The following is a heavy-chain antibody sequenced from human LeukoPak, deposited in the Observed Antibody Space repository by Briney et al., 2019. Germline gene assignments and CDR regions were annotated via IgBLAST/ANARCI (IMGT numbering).Heavy chain of an antibody. Sequence: SQTLSLTCTVSGGSLSSGTYYWSWIRQPPGKGLEWIGYIYYSGSTYYNPSLKSRVTISVDTPKNQFSLKLSSVTAADTAVYYCARDQGPIQHWGQGTLVTVSS. CDR1: GGSLSSGTYY. CDR3: ARDQGPIQH. V-gene: IGHV4-30-4*08. J-gene: IGHJ1*01. CDR2: IYYSGST.